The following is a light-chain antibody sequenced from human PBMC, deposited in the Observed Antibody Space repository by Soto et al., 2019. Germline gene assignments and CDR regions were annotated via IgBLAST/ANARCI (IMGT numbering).Light chain of an antibody. CDR2: DVS. CDR3: QHTTDFT. J-gene: IGKJ2*01. CDR1: SSSKW. Sequence: DIQMTQSPSTLAASVGDTVTMTCRSSSKWLAWYQKKTGKAPKLLIYDVSNLERGVPPRFRGSTSGAESTLTITGLQPDDLGTYYCQHTTDFTFGQGTKVEIK. V-gene: IGKV1-5*01.